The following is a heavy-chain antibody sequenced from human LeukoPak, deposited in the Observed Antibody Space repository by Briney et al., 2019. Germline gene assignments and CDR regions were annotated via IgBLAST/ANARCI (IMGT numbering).Heavy chain of an antibody. CDR1: GFTFSDYG. V-gene: IGHV3-23*01. CDR2: ISASGDYI. Sequence: PGGSLRLSCAASGFTFSDYGMSWVRQAPGKGLEWVSAISASGDYINYADSVKVRFTISRDSSKNTLYVQMNNLRAEDTAVYYCAKGVISTATYFSYFDYWGQGTLVTVSS. J-gene: IGHJ4*02. CDR3: AKGVISTATYFSYFDY. D-gene: IGHD3-9*01.